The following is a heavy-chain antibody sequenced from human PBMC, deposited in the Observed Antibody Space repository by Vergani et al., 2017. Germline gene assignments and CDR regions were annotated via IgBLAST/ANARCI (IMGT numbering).Heavy chain of an antibody. V-gene: IGHV3-30*04. Sequence: QVQLVESGGGVVQPGRSLRLSCAASGFTFSSYAMHWVRQAPGKGLEWVAFISYDGGKKYYADSVKGRFTISRDNSKETVYLQMNSLRPEDTAIYYCAKDQPRGDMVGASSGYFDYWGQGTLVTVSS. J-gene: IGHJ4*02. D-gene: IGHD1-26*01. CDR1: GFTFSSYA. CDR3: AKDQPRGDMVGASSGYFDY. CDR2: ISYDGGKK.